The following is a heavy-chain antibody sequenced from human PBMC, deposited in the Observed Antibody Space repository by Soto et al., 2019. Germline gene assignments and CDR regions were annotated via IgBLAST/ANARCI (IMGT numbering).Heavy chain of an antibody. J-gene: IGHJ4*02. Sequence: GGSLRLSCAASGFTFSSYNMNWVRQAPGKGLEWVSSISGSGSYIYYADSVKGRFTISRDNSKNTLYLQMNSLRAEDTAVYYCAKDAPLQYWGQGTLVTVSS. CDR2: ISGSGSYI. CDR1: GFTFSSYN. V-gene: IGHV3-21*01. CDR3: AKDAPLQY.